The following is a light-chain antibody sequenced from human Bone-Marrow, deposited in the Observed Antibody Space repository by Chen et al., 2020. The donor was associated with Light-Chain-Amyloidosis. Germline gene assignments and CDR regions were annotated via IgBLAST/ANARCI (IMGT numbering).Light chain of an antibody. CDR1: SSDVGGDNH. Sequence: QSALTQPASVSGSPGQSITISCTGTSSDVGGDNHVSWYQQHPDKAPKLMIYEVTNRPSWVPDRFSGSKSDNTASLPISGLQTEDEADYGCSSYTSTNTLVFGSGTRVTVL. CDR3: SSYTSTNTLV. V-gene: IGLV2-14*01. CDR2: EVT. J-gene: IGLJ1*01.